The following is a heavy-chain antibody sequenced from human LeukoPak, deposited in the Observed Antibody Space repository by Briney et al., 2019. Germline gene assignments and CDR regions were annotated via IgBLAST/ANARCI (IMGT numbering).Heavy chain of an antibody. D-gene: IGHD6-19*01. Sequence: GGSLRLSCAASGFTFSSYGMQWVRQAPGKGLEWVAVIWYDGSSKYYTDSVKGRFTISRDNSKDTLYLQMNSLRADDTGIYYRARSGGRGWYPVDYWGQGTLVTVSS. CDR1: GFTFSSYG. J-gene: IGHJ4*02. CDR2: IWYDGSSK. V-gene: IGHV3-33*01. CDR3: ARSGGRGWYPVDY.